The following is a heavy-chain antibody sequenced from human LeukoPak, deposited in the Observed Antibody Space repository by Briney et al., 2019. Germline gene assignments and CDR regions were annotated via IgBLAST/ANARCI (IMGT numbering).Heavy chain of an antibody. CDR3: AKDRVLWYDSSGYYSPDF. V-gene: IGHV3-23*01. CDR2: IFPSGGEI. D-gene: IGHD3-22*01. CDR1: GFTFSTFA. J-gene: IGHJ4*02. Sequence: PGGSLRLSCAASGFTFSTFAMIWVRQPPGKGLEWVSSIFPSGGEIHYADSVRGRFTISRDTSKNTVYLQMNSLRPEDTALYYCAKDRVLWYDSSGYYSPDFWGQGTLVTVSS.